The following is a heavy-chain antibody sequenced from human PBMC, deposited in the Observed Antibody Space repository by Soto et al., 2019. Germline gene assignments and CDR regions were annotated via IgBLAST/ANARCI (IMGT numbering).Heavy chain of an antibody. Sequence: GGSLRLSCAASGFTFSSYAMSWVRQAPGKGLEWVSAISGSGGSTYYADSVKGRFTVSRDNSKNTLYLQMNSLRAEDTAVYYCAKDRNVATVFYYYYYGMEVWGQGTTVTVSS. CDR1: GFTFSSYA. J-gene: IGHJ6*02. V-gene: IGHV3-23*01. CDR2: ISGSGGST. CDR3: AKDRNVATVFYYYYYGMEV. D-gene: IGHD5-12*01.